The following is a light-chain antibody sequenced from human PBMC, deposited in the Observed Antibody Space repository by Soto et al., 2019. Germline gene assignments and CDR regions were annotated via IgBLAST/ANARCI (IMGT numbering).Light chain of an antibody. CDR3: LQDFQYPRT. CDR2: EAS. V-gene: IGKV1-5*01. J-gene: IGKJ1*01. Sequence: DIQMTQSPSTLSGSVGDRVTITCRASQTISSWLAWYQQKPGKAPKLLIYEASTLQSGVPSRFSGNFSATNFSLTIGSLQSEDFATYYCLQDFQYPRTFGQGTKVDI. CDR1: QTISSW.